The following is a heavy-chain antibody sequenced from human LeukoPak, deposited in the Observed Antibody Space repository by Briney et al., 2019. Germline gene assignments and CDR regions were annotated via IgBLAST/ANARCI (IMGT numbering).Heavy chain of an antibody. V-gene: IGHV4-61*02. CDR1: GGSISSGSYY. CDR2: IYTSGST. CDR3: ARRNMWGWFDP. Sequence: PSETLSLTCTVSGGSISSGSYYWSWIRQPAGKGLEWIGRIYTSGSTNYNPSLKSRVTISVDTSKNQFSLKLSSVTAADTAVYYCARRNMWGWFDPWGQGTLGIVSS. D-gene: IGHD1-26*01. J-gene: IGHJ5*02.